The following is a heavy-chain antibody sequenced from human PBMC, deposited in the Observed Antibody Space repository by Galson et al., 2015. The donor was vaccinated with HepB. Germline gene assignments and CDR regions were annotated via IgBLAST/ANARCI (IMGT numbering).Heavy chain of an antibody. V-gene: IGHV4-34*01. CDR1: GGSFSDSS. CDR2: ISHSGST. D-gene: IGHD5-12*01. CDR3: ARGGHTVATMYYWFDS. Sequence: SETLSLTCAVYGGSFSDSSWNWIRQPPGKGLEWIGEISHSGSTNYKPSLKSRVTMSVDTSRNQFSLKLNSVTAADTAVYYCARGGHTVATMYYWFDSWGQGTLVTVSS. J-gene: IGHJ5*01.